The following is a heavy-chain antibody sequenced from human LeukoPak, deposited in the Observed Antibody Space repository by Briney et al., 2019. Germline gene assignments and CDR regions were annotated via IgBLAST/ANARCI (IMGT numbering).Heavy chain of an antibody. D-gene: IGHD3-10*01. Sequence: GGSLRLSCAASGFTFRNAWMSWVRQAPGKGLEWVGRIKSKTDGGTTDYAAPVKGRFTISRDDSKNTLYLQMNSLKTEDTAVYYCTTAVMVRGVFDYWGQGTLVTVSS. J-gene: IGHJ4*02. CDR1: GFTFRNAW. CDR3: TTAVMVRGVFDY. V-gene: IGHV3-15*01. CDR2: IKSKTDGGTT.